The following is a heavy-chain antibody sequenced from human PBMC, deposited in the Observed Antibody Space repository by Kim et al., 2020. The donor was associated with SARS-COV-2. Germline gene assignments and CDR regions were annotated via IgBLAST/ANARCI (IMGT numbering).Heavy chain of an antibody. J-gene: IGHJ6*02. CDR2: IYHSGST. CDR1: GYSISSGYY. CDR3: ARDGGYGSGSYYQLNPLYYYYGMDV. Sequence: SETLSLTCTVSGYSISSGYYWGWIRQPPGKGLEWIGSIYHSGSTYYNPSLKSRVTRSVDTSKNQFSLKLSSVTAADTAVYYWARDGGYGSGSYYQLNPLYYYYGMDVWGQGTTVTVSS. D-gene: IGHD3-10*01. V-gene: IGHV4-38-2*02.